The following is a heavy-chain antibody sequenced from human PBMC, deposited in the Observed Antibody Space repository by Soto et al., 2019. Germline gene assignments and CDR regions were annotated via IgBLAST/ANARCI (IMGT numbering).Heavy chain of an antibody. CDR2: IFPSDSDT. D-gene: IGHD3-22*01. CDR1: GYKFTSSW. V-gene: IGHV5-51*01. Sequence: GEPLKISCRTSGYKFTSSWIAWVRQMPGKGLEWMGIIFPSDSDTRYSPSFQGQVTISADRSTSTVFLQWASLKASDTAVYFCARKDKSGYFTWFDPWGQGTLVTVSS. CDR3: ARKDKSGYFTWFDP. J-gene: IGHJ5*02.